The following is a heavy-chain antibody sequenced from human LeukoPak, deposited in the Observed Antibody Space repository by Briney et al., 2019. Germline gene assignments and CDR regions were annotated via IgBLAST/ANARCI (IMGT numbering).Heavy chain of an antibody. V-gene: IGHV3-30-3*01. Sequence: GQSMRLSSAPSGLTFSSYSMHCVRHAPGKGLEWVAVIPYVGSNKYYADSVKVRFTIYRDNSKDTLYLQMNSLRAEDTAVYYCERDSTDDSWFDRWGQGTLVTVSS. J-gene: IGHJ5*02. CDR2: IPYVGSNK. D-gene: IGHD2-2*01. CDR3: ERDSTDDSWFDR. CDR1: GLTFSSYS.